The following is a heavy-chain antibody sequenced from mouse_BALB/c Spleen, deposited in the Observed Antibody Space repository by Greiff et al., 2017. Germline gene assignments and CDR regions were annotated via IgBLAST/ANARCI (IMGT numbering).Heavy chain of an antibody. D-gene: IGHD3-2*02. V-gene: IGHV5-9-4*01. J-gene: IGHJ3*01. CDR1: GFTFSSYA. CDR3: ARDQGGFAY. Sequence: EVHLVESGGGLVKPGGSLKLSCAASGFTFSSYAMSWVRQSPEKRLEWVAEISSGGSYTYYPDTVTGRFTISRDNAKNTLYLEMSSLRSEDTAMYYCARDQGGFAYWGQGTLVTVSA. CDR2: ISSGGSYT.